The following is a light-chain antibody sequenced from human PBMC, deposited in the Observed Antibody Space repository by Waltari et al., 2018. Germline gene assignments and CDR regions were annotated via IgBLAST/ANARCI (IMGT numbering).Light chain of an antibody. Sequence: QSALTQPASVSGSPGQSIAISCTGSISDIGRYNFVSWYQHHPGTAPHLIIYEVRKRPSGVSLRFSGSNSGSTASLTISGLQAEDETTYYCCSYTSTSTYVFGNGTKVAVL. V-gene: IGLV2-14*01. CDR3: CSYTSTSTYV. CDR1: ISDIGRYNF. J-gene: IGLJ1*01. CDR2: EVR.